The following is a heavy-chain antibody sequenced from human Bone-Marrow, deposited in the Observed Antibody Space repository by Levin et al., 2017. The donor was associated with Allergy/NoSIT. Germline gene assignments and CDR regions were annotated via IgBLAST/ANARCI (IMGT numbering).Heavy chain of an antibody. Sequence: PGGSLRLSCAASGFIFSTFALHWVRQSPGKGLEWVAAISDDGDTKSYADSVKGRFTISRDNSKNTVFLQLNSLRREDTAVYYCARAYTTSHPFDYWGQGTLVTVSA. CDR2: ISDDGDTK. CDR3: ARAYTTSHPFDY. V-gene: IGHV3-30-3*01. J-gene: IGHJ4*02. D-gene: IGHD1-26*01. CDR1: GFIFSTFA.